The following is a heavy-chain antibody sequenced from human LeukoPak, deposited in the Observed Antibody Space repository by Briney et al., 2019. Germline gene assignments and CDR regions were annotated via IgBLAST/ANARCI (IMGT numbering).Heavy chain of an antibody. Sequence: QAGGSLRLSCAASGFSFSSYAMSWVRQAPGKGLEWVSAIFRSGGDTYYADSMKGRFTISRDNSKNTLYLQMNSLRVGDTAIYYCAKSFTGDNYYYGVDVWGQGTTVTVSS. CDR1: GFSFSSYA. D-gene: IGHD3-10*01. CDR3: AKSFTGDNYYYGVDV. V-gene: IGHV3-23*01. CDR2: IFRSGGDT. J-gene: IGHJ6*02.